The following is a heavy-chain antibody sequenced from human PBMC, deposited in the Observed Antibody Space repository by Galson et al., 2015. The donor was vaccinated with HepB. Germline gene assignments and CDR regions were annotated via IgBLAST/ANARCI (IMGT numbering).Heavy chain of an antibody. J-gene: IGHJ4*02. Sequence: QSGAEVKKPGESLRISCKGSGYSFTSYWISWVRQMPGKGLEWMGRIDPSDSYTNYSPSFQGHVTISADKSISTAYLQWSSLKASDTAMYYCAKGPYSSDPFDYWGQGTLVTVSS. V-gene: IGHV5-10-1*01. CDR1: GYSFTSYW. D-gene: IGHD6-19*01. CDR2: IDPSDSYT. CDR3: AKGPYSSDPFDY.